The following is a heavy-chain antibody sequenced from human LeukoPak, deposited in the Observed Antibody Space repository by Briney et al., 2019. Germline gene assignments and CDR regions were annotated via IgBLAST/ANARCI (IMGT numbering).Heavy chain of an antibody. V-gene: IGHV4-59*08. CDR1: GGSISSYY. D-gene: IGHD3-22*01. CDR3: ARPTYYYDSSGYYYAFDI. J-gene: IGHJ3*02. CDR2: IYYSGST. Sequence: PSETLSLTCTVSGGSISSYYWSWIRQPPGKGLEWIGYIYYSGSTNYNPSLKSRVTISVDTSKNQFSLKLSSVTAADTAVYYCARPTYYYDSSGYYYAFDIWGQGTMVTVSS.